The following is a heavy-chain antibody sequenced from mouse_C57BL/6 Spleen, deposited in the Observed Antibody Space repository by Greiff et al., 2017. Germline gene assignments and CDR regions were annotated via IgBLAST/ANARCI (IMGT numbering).Heavy chain of an antibody. CDR3: ARESSFYAMDY. V-gene: IGHV1-64*01. CDR1: GYTFTSYW. J-gene: IGHJ4*01. Sequence: VQLQQPGAELVMPGASVKLSCKASGYTFTSYWMHWVKQRPGQGLEWIGMIHPNSGSTNYNEKFKSKATLTVDKSSSTAYMQLSSLTSEDSAVYYCARESSFYAMDYWGQGTSVTVSS. D-gene: IGHD1-1*01. CDR2: IHPNSGST.